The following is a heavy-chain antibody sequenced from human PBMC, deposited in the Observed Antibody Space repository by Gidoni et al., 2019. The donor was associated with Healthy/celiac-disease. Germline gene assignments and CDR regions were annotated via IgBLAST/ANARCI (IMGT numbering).Heavy chain of an antibody. Sequence: QVQLVESGGGVVQPGRSLRLPCAASGLPFSSYAMHWVRQAPGKGLEGVAVISYVGSNKYYADSVKGRFTISRDNSKNTLYLQMNSLRAEDTAVYYCARDKGGSSYYYYYMDVWGKGTTVTVSS. CDR3: ARDKGGSSYYYYYMDV. CDR2: ISYVGSNK. CDR1: GLPFSSYA. J-gene: IGHJ6*03. V-gene: IGHV3-30*01. D-gene: IGHD6-6*01.